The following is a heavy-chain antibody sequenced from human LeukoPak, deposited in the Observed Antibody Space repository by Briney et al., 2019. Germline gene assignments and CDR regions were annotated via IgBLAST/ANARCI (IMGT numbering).Heavy chain of an antibody. CDR1: GFTFSSYA. V-gene: IGHV3-23*01. CDR2: ISGSGGST. Sequence: GGSLRLSCAASGFTFSSYAMSWFRQAPGKGLEWFSAISGSGGSTYYADSVKGRFTISRDNSKNTLYLQMNSLRAEDTAVYYCAKSYGSGSPPFDYWGQGTLVTVSS. D-gene: IGHD3-10*01. J-gene: IGHJ4*02. CDR3: AKSYGSGSPPFDY.